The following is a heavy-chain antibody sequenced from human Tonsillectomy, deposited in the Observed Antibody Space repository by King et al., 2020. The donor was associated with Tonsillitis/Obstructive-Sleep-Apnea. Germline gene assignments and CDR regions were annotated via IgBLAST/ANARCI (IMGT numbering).Heavy chain of an antibody. CDR1: GGSISSGGYY. CDR3: ARPYYDSSGYYFPNNWYFDL. CDR2: IYYSGST. Sequence: VQLQESGPGLVKPSQTLSLTCTVSGGSISSGGYYWSWIRQHPGKGLEWIGYIYYSGSTYYNPSLKSRVTISVDTSKNQFSLKLSSVTAADTAVYYCARPYYDSSGYYFPNNWYFDLRGRGTLVTVSS. V-gene: IGHV4-31*03. J-gene: IGHJ2*01. D-gene: IGHD3-22*01.